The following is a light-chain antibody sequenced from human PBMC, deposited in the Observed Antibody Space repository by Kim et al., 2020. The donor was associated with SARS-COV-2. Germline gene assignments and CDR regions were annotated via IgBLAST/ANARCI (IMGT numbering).Light chain of an antibody. J-gene: IGKJ3*01. CDR1: QSVSSSY. V-gene: IGKV3-20*01. CDR3: QQYGSSPFT. Sequence: SPRERATLSGRASQSVSSSYLAWYQQKPGQAPRLLIYGAASRATGIPDRFSGSGSGTDFTLTISRLEPEDFAVYYCQQYGSSPFTFGPGTKVDIK. CDR2: GAA.